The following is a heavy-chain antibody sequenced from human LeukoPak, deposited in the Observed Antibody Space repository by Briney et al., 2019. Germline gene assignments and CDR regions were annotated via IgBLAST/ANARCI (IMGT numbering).Heavy chain of an antibody. D-gene: IGHD3-3*01. CDR3: AKDGFYDFWSGYPNH. CDR1: GFTFSNYW. Sequence: GGSLRLSCAASGFTFSNYWMSWVRQAPGKGLEWVANIKQDGSEQYYVDSMRGRFTISRDNAKNTLYLQMNSLRAEDTAMYYCAKDGFYDFWSGYPNHWGQGTLVTVSS. CDR2: IKQDGSEQ. J-gene: IGHJ5*02. V-gene: IGHV3-7*01.